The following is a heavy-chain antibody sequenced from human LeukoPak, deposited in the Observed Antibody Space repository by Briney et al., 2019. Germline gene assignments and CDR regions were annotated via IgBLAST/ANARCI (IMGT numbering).Heavy chain of an antibody. V-gene: IGHV1-2*02. Sequence: ASVKVSCKASGYSFAGFYIHWVRQAPGQGLEWVGWINPKSGITDYAQKFQGRLSMTSDTSISTAYMELSGLTSDDTAAYFCARAYYESYELTWGKGTMVTVSS. CDR3: ARAYYESYELT. CDR1: GYSFAGFY. D-gene: IGHD1-26*01. CDR2: INPKSGIT. J-gene: IGHJ3*01.